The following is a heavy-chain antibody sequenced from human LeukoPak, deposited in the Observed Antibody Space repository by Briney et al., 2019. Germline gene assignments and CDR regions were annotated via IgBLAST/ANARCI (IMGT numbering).Heavy chain of an antibody. V-gene: IGHV3-15*01. J-gene: IGHJ4*02. CDR3: TTERPYFDN. CDR2: VKTKTHGGTT. CDR1: GFTFSDAW. Sequence: GGSLRLSCAASGFTFSDAWMSWVRQAPGKGLEWVGRVKTKTHGGTTAYAAPVKGRITIYRDDSKTTVYLQMNSLKSEDAAMYYCTTERPYFDNWGQGTLVTVSS.